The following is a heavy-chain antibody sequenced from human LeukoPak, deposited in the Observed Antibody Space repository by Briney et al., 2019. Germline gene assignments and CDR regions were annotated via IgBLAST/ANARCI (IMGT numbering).Heavy chain of an antibody. CDR2: ISSSGGST. CDR3: AKGSRSIAVDNLCDY. Sequence: GGSLRLSCAASGLTFSSAAMSWVRQAPGKGLEWVSIISSSGGSTYYADSVKGRFIISRDNSKNTLYLQMNSLRAEDTAVYYCAKGSRSIAVDNLCDYWGQGSLVTVSS. CDR1: GLTFSSAA. J-gene: IGHJ4*02. D-gene: IGHD6-19*01. V-gene: IGHV3-23*01.